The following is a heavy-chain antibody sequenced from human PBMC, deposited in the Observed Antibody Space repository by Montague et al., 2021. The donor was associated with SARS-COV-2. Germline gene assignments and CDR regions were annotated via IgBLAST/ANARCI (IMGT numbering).Heavy chain of an antibody. CDR2: TYFRTQWFH. CDR1: GDSVSNNRAA. Sequence: CAISGDSVSNNRAAWNWIRQSPSGGLQWLGRTYFRTQWFHHYAPXVEGRITVNADASKNHFSPQLTSVTPEDSAKYFCVRSQYSNTWFFDYWGQGAQVTVSS. J-gene: IGHJ4*02. D-gene: IGHD6-6*01. V-gene: IGHV6-1*01. CDR3: VRSQYSNTWFFDY.